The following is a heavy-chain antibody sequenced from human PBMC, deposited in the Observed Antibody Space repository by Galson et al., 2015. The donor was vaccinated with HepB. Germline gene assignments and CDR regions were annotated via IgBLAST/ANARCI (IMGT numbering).Heavy chain of an antibody. Sequence: SLRLSCAASGFTFKNYAMTWVRQGPGRGLEWVSVVSGSGGSTFYADSVRGRFTISRDNSRNTLDLQMNSLRAEDTAVYYCATSPYYYDSNGYLTAIDYWGQGTLVAVSS. CDR3: ATSPYYYDSNGYLTAIDY. CDR2: VSGSGGST. J-gene: IGHJ4*02. CDR1: GFTFKNYA. D-gene: IGHD3-22*01. V-gene: IGHV3-23*01.